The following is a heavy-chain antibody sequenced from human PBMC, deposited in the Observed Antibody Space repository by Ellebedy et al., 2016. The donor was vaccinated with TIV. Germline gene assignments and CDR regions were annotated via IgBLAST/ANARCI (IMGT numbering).Heavy chain of an antibody. V-gene: IGHV3-21*01. CDR2: ISGSGPGSGTEV. CDR1: GFSFTSYT. CDR3: ARGPATVFGVVKPLDY. J-gene: IGHJ4*02. Sequence: GGSLRLSCAASGFSFTSYTMTWVRQTPGKGLEWVSYISGSGPGSGTEVFYADSVKGRFSISRDNARNLLYLQMNSLRAEDTAVYFCARGPATVFGVVKPLDYWGQGTLVTVSS. D-gene: IGHD3-3*01.